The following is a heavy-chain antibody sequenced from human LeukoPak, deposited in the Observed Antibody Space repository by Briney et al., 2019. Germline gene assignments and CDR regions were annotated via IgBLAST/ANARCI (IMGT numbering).Heavy chain of an antibody. CDR1: GFTFSTYD. CDR2: ISSTGNTI. V-gene: IGHV3-48*03. J-gene: IGHJ4*02. Sequence: PGGSLRLSCAASGFTFSTYDMNWVRQAPGKGLEWVSYISSTGNTIYYADSVKGRFTISRDNAKNSLYLQMNSLRAEDTAFYYCARVTVSSGVDYWGQGTLVTVSS. D-gene: IGHD4-11*01. CDR3: ARVTVSSGVDY.